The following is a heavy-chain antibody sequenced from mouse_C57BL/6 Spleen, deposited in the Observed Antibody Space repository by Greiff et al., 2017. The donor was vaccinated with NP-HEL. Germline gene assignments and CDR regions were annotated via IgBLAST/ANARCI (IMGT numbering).Heavy chain of an antibody. CDR1: GYTFTSYG. J-gene: IGHJ2*01. Sequence: QVQLQQSGAELARPGASVKLSCKASGYTFTSYGIRWVRQATGQGLEWIGEIYPRSGNTYYTEKFKGQATLTADKSSSTAYMELRRLTSEDSAVYFCARERGLNWGQGTTLTVSS. CDR2: IYPRSGNT. V-gene: IGHV1-81*01. CDR3: ARERGLN.